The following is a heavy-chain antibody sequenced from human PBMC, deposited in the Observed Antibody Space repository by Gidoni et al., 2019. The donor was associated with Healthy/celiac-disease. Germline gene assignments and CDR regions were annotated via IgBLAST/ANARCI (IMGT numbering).Heavy chain of an antibody. CDR3: ARDLPYCGGDSYGQCAFDI. J-gene: IGHJ3*02. D-gene: IGHD2-21*02. Sequence: QVQLVESGGGLVKPGGSLRLSCAPSGFTFSASALSGIRQAPGKGLEWVSYISSSGSTIYYADSVKGRFTISRDNAKNSLYLQMNSLRAEDTAVYYCARDLPYCGGDSYGQCAFDIWGQGTMVTVSS. CDR2: ISSSGSTI. V-gene: IGHV3-11*01. CDR1: GFTFSASA.